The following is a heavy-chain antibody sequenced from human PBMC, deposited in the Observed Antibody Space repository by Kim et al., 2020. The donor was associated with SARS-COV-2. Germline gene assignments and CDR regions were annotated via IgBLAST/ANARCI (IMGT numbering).Heavy chain of an antibody. CDR3: ARAVLDSYYDSSGYPAGGAFDI. CDR1: GFTFSSYD. D-gene: IGHD3-22*01. Sequence: GGSLRLSCAASGFTFSSYDMHWVRQATGKGLEWVSAIGTAGDTYYPGSVKGRFTISRENAKNSLYLQMNSLRAGDTAVYYCARAVLDSYYDSSGYPAGGAFDIWGQGTMVTVSS. CDR2: IGTAGDT. J-gene: IGHJ3*02. V-gene: IGHV3-13*01.